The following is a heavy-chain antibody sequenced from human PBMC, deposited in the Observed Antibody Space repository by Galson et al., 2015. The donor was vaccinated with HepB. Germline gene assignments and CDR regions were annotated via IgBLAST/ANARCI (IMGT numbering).Heavy chain of an antibody. CDR2: TYYRSKWYN. Sequence: CAISGDSVSSNSAAWTWIRQSPSRGLEWLGRTYYRSKWYNDYAVSVKTRITVNPYTSKNQFSLQLNSVTPEDTAVYYCARGEDIWAYDIWGQGTMVTVSS. D-gene: IGHD2-15*01. V-gene: IGHV6-1*01. J-gene: IGHJ3*02. CDR3: ARGEDIWAYDI. CDR1: GDSVSSNSAA.